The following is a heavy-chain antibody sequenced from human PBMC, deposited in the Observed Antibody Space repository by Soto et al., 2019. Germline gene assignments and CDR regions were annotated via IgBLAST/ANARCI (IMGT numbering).Heavy chain of an antibody. CDR1: GFPFSSYV. Sequence: GGSLRLSCAVSGFPFSSYVMTWDRQAPGKGLEWVSVISGGGGSTNYAESVKGRFTISRDNSENTLYLQMNSLRAEDTAVYYCAKAVTLVRGINPYSYGLDVWGQGTTVTVSS. CDR2: ISGGGGST. V-gene: IGHV3-23*01. D-gene: IGHD3-10*01. J-gene: IGHJ6*02. CDR3: AKAVTLVRGINPYSYGLDV.